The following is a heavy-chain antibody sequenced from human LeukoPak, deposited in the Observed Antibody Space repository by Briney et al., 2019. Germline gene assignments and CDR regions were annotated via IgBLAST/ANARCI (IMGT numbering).Heavy chain of an antibody. V-gene: IGHV4-59*12. CDR1: GGSIIGYY. D-gene: IGHD4/OR15-4a*01. Sequence: SETLSLTCTVPGGSIIGYYLSWIRQPPGKGLEWIGSIYYSGSTNYNPSLKSRVTISVETSTNQFSLKLSSVTAADTAVYYCARYANSPYYYYAMDVWGQGTTVTVSS. J-gene: IGHJ6*02. CDR2: IYYSGST. CDR3: ARYANSPYYYYAMDV.